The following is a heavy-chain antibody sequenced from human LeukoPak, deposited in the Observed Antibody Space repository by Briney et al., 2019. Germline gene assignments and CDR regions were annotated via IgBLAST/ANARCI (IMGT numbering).Heavy chain of an antibody. CDR3: ARVLAGTYYFDY. CDR2: IIPILGIA. Sequence: SVKVSCKASGGTFSSYAISWVRQAPGQGPEWMGRIIPILGIANYAQKFQGRVTITADKSTSTAYMELSSLRSEDTAVYYCARVLAGTYYFDYWGQGTLVTVSS. J-gene: IGHJ4*02. V-gene: IGHV1-69*04. CDR1: GGTFSSYA. D-gene: IGHD1-1*01.